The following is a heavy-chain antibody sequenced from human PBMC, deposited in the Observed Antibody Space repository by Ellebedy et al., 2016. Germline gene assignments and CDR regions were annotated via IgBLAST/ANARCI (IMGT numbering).Heavy chain of an antibody. CDR3: VRRLGARPPSD. D-gene: IGHD1-26*01. CDR2: VYSSGNT. CDR1: GGSLSGSTYY. V-gene: IGHV4-39*01. Sequence: SETLSLTXTVSGGSLSGSTYYWGWIRQPPGKGLEWIGSVYSSGNTNYNPSLKSRVTISVDTSKNQFSLKLSSVTATDTAVYYCVRRLGARPPSDWGQGTLVTVSS. J-gene: IGHJ4*02.